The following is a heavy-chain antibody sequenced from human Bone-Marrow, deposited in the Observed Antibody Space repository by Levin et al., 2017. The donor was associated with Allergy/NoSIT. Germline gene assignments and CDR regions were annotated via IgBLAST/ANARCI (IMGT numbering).Heavy chain of an antibody. D-gene: IGHD2-15*01. Sequence: PGGSLRLSCAASGFTFSSYWMSWVRQAPGKGLEWVANIKQDGSEKYYVDSVKGRFTISRDNAKNSLYLQMNSLRAEDTAVYYCLRSGCSGGSCYSDWYFDLWGRGTLVTVSS. CDR2: IKQDGSEK. CDR1: GFTFSSYW. CDR3: LRSGCSGGSCYSDWYFDL. J-gene: IGHJ2*01. V-gene: IGHV3-7*01.